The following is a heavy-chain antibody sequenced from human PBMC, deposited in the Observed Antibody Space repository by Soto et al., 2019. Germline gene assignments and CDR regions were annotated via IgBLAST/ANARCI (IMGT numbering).Heavy chain of an antibody. Sequence: EVQLVESGGGLVQPGGSLRLSCAASGFTFSSYWMHWVRQGPGEGLVWVSRIMSDGSGTTYADSVKARFTISRDNAKNTLYLQMNSLRAEDTAVYHCTRSRGSGGVEYNMDVWGQGTTVTVSS. CDR1: GFTFSSYW. CDR2: IMSDGSGT. V-gene: IGHV3-74*01. D-gene: IGHD3-16*01. J-gene: IGHJ6*02. CDR3: TRSRGSGGVEYNMDV.